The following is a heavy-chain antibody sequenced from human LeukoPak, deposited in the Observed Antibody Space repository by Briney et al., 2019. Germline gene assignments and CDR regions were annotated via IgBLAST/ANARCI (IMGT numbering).Heavy chain of an antibody. CDR1: GGSFSGYY. CDR2: INHSGST. V-gene: IGHV4-34*01. D-gene: IGHD3-10*01. Sequence: SETLSLTCAVYGGSFSGYYWSWIRQPPGKGLEWIGEINHSGSTNYNPSLKSRVTISVDTSKNQFSLKLSSVTAADTAVYYCARQAIGILLWFGELPTNFDYWGQGTLVTVSS. CDR3: ARQAIGILLWFGELPTNFDY. J-gene: IGHJ4*02.